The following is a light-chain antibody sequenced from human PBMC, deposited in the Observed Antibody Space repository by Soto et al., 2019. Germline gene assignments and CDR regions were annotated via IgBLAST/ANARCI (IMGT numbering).Light chain of an antibody. CDR2: WST. V-gene: IGKV4-1*01. CDR3: HQYYSIPYS. Sequence: DIVMTQSPDSLAVSLGERATINCKSSQSLFFRSKNKDYLAWYQHKPGQPPKLLFYWSTTRESGVPDRFSGSGSGTDFTLTISSLQAEDAAVYYCHQYYSIPYSFGQGTKLEIK. CDR1: QSLFFRSKNKDY. J-gene: IGKJ2*03.